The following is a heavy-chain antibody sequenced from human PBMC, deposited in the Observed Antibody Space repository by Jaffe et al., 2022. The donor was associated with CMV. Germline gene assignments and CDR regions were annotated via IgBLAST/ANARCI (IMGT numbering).Heavy chain of an antibody. CDR3: ARGSIAAADYYYYYYMDV. V-gene: IGHV2-70*15. Sequence: QVTLRESGPALVKPTQTLTLTCTFSGFSLSTSGMCVSWIRQPPGKALEWLARIDWDDDKYYSTSLKTRLTISKDTSKNQVVLTMTNMDPVDTATYYCARGSIAAADYYYYYYMDVWGKGTTVTVSS. J-gene: IGHJ6*03. D-gene: IGHD6-13*01. CDR1: GFSLSTSGMC. CDR2: IDWDDDK.